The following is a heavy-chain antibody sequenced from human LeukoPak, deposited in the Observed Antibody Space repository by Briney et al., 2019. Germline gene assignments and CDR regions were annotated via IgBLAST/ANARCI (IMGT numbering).Heavy chain of an antibody. J-gene: IGHJ5*02. CDR1: GFTFSNAW. V-gene: IGHV4-34*08. CDR3: SGYYYERWFDP. CDR2: INHSGST. D-gene: IGHD3-22*01. Sequence: LSCAASGFTFSNAWMSWVRQPPGKGLEWIGEINHSGSTNYNPSLKSRVTISVDTSKNQFSLKLSSVTAADTAVYDSSGYYYERWFDPWGQGTLVTVSS.